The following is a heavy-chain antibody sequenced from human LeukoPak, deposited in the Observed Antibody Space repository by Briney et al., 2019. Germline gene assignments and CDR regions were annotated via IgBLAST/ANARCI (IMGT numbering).Heavy chain of an antibody. J-gene: IGHJ4*02. CDR3: ARVWVSGYYSDY. D-gene: IGHD3-22*01. V-gene: IGHV3-48*01. CDR2: ISSSSSTI. Sequence: GGSLRLSPVPSRFTLSIFRMKSVRQAPGKGLEWVSYISSSSSTIYYADSVKGRFTISRDNAKNSLYLQMNGLGADDTAVYYCARVWVSGYYSDYGGQGTLVTVSS. CDR1: RFTLSIFR.